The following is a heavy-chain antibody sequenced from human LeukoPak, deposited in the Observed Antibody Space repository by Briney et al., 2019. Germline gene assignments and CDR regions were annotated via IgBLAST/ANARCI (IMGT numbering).Heavy chain of an antibody. CDR1: GGSFSGYY. V-gene: IGHV4-34*01. D-gene: IGHD5-18*01. J-gene: IGHJ6*03. CDR2: INHSGST. Sequence: SETLSLTCAVYGGSFSGYYWNWIRQPPGKGLEWIGEINHSGSTYYNPSLKSRVTISVDTSKNQFSLKLSSVTAADTAVYYCARVDTAMVTYYYYMDVWGKGTTVTVSS. CDR3: ARVDTAMVTYYYYMDV.